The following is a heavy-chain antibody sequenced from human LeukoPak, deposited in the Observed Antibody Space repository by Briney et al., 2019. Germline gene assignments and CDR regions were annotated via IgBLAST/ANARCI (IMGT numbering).Heavy chain of an antibody. CDR1: GVSISSYY. D-gene: IGHD3-22*01. J-gene: IGHJ3*02. CDR2: IYYSGST. CDR3: AREKVVITLDAFDI. Sequence: SETLSLTCTVSGVSISSYYWSWIRQPPGKGLEWIGYIYYSGSTNYNPSLKSRVTISVDTSKNQFSLKLSSVTAADTAVYYCAREKVVITLDAFDIWGQGTMVTVSS. V-gene: IGHV4-59*01.